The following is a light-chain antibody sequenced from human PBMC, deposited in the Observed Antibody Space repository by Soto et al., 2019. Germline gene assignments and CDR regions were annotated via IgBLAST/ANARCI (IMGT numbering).Light chain of an antibody. V-gene: IGKV1-39*01. CDR2: AAS. Sequence: TQSPATLSLSPGERATLSCRASQSISSYFTWYQQKPGKAPKLLIYAASSLQSGAPARFSGSGSGTDFTLTISSLQPEDFATYYCQQSYSTPLFGQGTKVDIK. CDR1: QSISSY. J-gene: IGKJ1*01. CDR3: QQSYSTPL.